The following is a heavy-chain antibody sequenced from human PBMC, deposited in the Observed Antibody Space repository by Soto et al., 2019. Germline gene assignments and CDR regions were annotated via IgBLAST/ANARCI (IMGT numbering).Heavy chain of an antibody. CDR1: GYTFTDFS. CDR3: ATVQVPPVGIVIWLAP. D-gene: IGHD1-26*01. V-gene: IGHV1-3*01. J-gene: IGHJ5*02. Sequence: QVQLVQSGNEVKKPGASVKISCRTSGYTFTDFSIHWVRQAPGQSLEWMGWINAGSGGTHYSQNFQGRVSITTDTSESTAYLEVSNLRSEHTAIDYGATVQVPPVGIVIWLAPWGQGTLVTVSS. CDR2: INAGSGGT.